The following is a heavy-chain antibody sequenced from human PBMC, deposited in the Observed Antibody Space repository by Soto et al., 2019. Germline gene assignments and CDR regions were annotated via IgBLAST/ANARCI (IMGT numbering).Heavy chain of an antibody. CDR3: AKDLNFRLQAFDY. CDR2: ISGSGGST. D-gene: IGHD6-25*01. CDR1: GFTFSSYA. Sequence: GGSLRLSCAASGFTFSSYAMSWVRQAPGKGLEWVSAISGSGGSTYYADSVKGWFTISRDNSKNTLYLQMNSLRAEDTAVYYCAKDLNFRLQAFDYWGQGTLVTVSS. V-gene: IGHV3-23*01. J-gene: IGHJ4*02.